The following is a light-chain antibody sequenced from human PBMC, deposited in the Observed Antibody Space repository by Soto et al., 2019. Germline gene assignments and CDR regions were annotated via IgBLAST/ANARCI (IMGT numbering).Light chain of an antibody. Sequence: DIQMTQSPSSLSASVGDRVTITCRASQSISNYLNWYQQKPGKAPKLLIYAPSSMQSGVPSRFSGSGSETDFTPTITSLQPDDSATYDCQQSFSPLWTFGQGTNV. CDR2: APS. CDR1: QSISNY. J-gene: IGKJ1*01. CDR3: QQSFSPLWT. V-gene: IGKV1-39*01.